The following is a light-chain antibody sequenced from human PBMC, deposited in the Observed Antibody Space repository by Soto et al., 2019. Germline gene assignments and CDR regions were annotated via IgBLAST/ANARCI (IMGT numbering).Light chain of an antibody. CDR1: SSNIGAGYD. CDR3: QSYDSSLSRV. Sequence: QSVLTQPPSVSGAPGQTITISCTGSSSNIGAGYDVHWYRQFPGAAPKLLISGDNNRPSGVPDRFSGSKSGTSASLAITGLQAEDEADYYCQSYDSSLSRVFGTETKLTVL. J-gene: IGLJ1*01. CDR2: GDN. V-gene: IGLV1-40*01.